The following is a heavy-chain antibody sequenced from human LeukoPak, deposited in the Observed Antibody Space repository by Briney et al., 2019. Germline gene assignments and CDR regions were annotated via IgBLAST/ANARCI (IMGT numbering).Heavy chain of an antibody. D-gene: IGHD3-22*01. CDR2: ISRGGNNK. J-gene: IGHJ4*02. Sequence: SGGSLRLSCAASGFTFSDYGMHWVRQAPGKGLEWVGVISRGGNNKFYADSVKGRFTISRDNSKNTLYVEMNSLRPEDTAMYYCAKAGLLGEVSGYLDSNWSQGTLVTVSS. CDR1: GFTFSDYG. V-gene: IGHV3-30*18. CDR3: AKAGLLGEVSGYLDSN.